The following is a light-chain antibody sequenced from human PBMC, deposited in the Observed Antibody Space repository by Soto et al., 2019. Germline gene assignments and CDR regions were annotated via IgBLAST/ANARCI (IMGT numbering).Light chain of an antibody. CDR2: RAS. CDR3: QYYNSYPPT. Sequence: DIQMTQSPSTLSASIGDRVTITCRASQSISSWLAWYQQKPGKAPSVLIYRASRLQSAVPSRFSGSGAGTEFTLTISRLQPDDSATYCCQYYNSYPPTFGQGTKVEVK. V-gene: IGKV1-5*03. J-gene: IGKJ1*01. CDR1: QSISSW.